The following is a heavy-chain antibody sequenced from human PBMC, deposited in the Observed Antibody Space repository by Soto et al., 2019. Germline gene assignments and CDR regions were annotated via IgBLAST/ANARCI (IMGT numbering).Heavy chain of an antibody. D-gene: IGHD3-10*01. V-gene: IGHV4-4*08. Sequence: SETLSLTCTVSGRSISSYYWRWLRQPPGKGLEWIGYIYSSGSTFYNPSLRSRVTISVDTSKNQFSLKLNSVTAADTAVYFCERRFGSGSSRQTFDYWGQGTQVTVSS. CDR3: ERRFGSGSSRQTFDY. J-gene: IGHJ4*02. CDR1: GRSISSYY. CDR2: IYSSGST.